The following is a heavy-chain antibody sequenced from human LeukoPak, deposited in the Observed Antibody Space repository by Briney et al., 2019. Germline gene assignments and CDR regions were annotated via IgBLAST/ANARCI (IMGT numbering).Heavy chain of an antibody. D-gene: IGHD3-22*01. V-gene: IGHV4-59*01. Sequence: KPSETLSLTCTVSGGSISSYYWSWIRQPPGKGLEWIGYIYYSGSTNYNPSLKSRVTISVDTSKNQFSLKLSSVTAADTAVYYCATGGRDYYDGSGYYYSIDYWGQGTLVTVSS. CDR2: IYYSGST. J-gene: IGHJ4*02. CDR3: ATGGRDYYDGSGYYYSIDY. CDR1: GGSISSYY.